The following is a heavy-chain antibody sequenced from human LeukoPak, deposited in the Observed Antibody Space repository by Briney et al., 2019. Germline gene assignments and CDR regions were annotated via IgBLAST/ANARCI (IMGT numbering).Heavy chain of an antibody. CDR2: IYYSGST. V-gene: IGHV4-59*01. D-gene: IGHD3-22*01. CDR3: ARDYYDRNDAFDI. CDR1: GGSISSYY. J-gene: IGHJ3*02. Sequence: SETLSLTCTVSGGSISSYYWSWIRQPPGKGLEWIGYIYYSGSTNYNPSLKSRVTISVDTSKSQFSLKLSSVTAADTAVYYCARDYYDRNDAFDIWGQGTMVTVSS.